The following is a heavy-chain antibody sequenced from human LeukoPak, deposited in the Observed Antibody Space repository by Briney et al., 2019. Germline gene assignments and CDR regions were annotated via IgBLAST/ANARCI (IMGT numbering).Heavy chain of an antibody. J-gene: IGHJ5*02. CDR1: GDSVSSNSAA. CDR3: ARRLTQYDCFDP. D-gene: IGHD2-2*01. CDR2: TYYRSKWYN. Sequence: SQTLSLTCAISGDSVSSNSAAWNWIRQSPSRGLEWLGRTYYRSKWYNDYAVSVKSRITVNPDTSKDQFSLHLNSVTPEDTAVYYCARRLTQYDCFDPWGQGILVTVSS. V-gene: IGHV6-1*01.